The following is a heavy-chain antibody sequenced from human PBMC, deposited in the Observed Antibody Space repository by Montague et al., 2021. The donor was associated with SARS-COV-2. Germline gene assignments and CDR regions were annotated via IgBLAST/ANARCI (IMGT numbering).Heavy chain of an antibody. Sequence: SETLSLTCGVSGGSIAGYYWSWIRQPPGKGLEWIGYVYYTGSTKYNPSVKSRVTISVDTSKNQFSLRLNSVTAADTAVYYCARGGGYCSGGSCYYWFDPWGQGTLVTVSS. J-gene: IGHJ5*02. V-gene: IGHV4-59*01. CDR1: GGSIAGYY. D-gene: IGHD2-15*01. CDR2: VYYTGST. CDR3: ARGGGYCSGGSCYYWFDP.